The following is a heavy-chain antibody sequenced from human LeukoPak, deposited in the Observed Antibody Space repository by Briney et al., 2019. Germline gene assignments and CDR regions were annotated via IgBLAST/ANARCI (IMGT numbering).Heavy chain of an antibody. J-gene: IGHJ4*02. CDR1: GFIFGNYW. CDR3: VRDGGFFRFEY. Sequence: PGGSLRLSCAVSGFIFGNYWMTWVRQAPGKGMKWLVHIKEDGSKTDYVDSVRGRFTISRDNAKNSLYLQMSNLRDEDTAVYYCVRDGGFFRFEYWGQGTLVSVSS. D-gene: IGHD3-16*01. V-gene: IGHV3-7*01. CDR2: IKEDGSKT.